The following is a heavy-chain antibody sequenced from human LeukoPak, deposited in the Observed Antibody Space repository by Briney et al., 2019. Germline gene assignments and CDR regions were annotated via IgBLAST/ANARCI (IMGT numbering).Heavy chain of an antibody. Sequence: GRSLRLSCAASGFTFSSYGMHWVRQAPGKGLEWVAVISYGGSNKYYADSVKGRFTISRDNSKNTLYLQMNSLRAEDTAVYYCAKDRHYYGSGSYLDYWGQGTLVTVSS. J-gene: IGHJ4*02. V-gene: IGHV3-30*18. CDR1: GFTFSSYG. D-gene: IGHD3-10*01. CDR2: ISYGGSNK. CDR3: AKDRHYYGSGSYLDY.